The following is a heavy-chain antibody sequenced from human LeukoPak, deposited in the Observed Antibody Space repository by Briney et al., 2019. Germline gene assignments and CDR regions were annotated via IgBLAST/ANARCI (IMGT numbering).Heavy chain of an antibody. V-gene: IGHV1-18*01. Sequence: ASVKVSCKASGYNFTTYGVSWVRQAPGQRPEWMGWISCYNGNSKSSEKFQGRVTMTIETSTSTVYMELRTLKNDDTAVYYCARHLRGDLRDFDYYYGMDVWGQGTTVTVSS. CDR2: ISCYNGNS. J-gene: IGHJ6*02. CDR1: GYNFTTYG. CDR3: ARHLRGDLRDFDYYYGMDV. D-gene: IGHD3-16*01.